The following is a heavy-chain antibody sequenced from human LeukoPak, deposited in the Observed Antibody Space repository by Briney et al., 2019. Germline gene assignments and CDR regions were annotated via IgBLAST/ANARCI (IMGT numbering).Heavy chain of an antibody. CDR1: GFTFSSYG. CDR3: ARDLSYRESPPDY. Sequence: GGSLRLSCAASGFTFSSYGMHWVRQAPGKGLEWVAVIWYDGSNKYYADSVKGRFTISRDNSKNTLYLQMNSLRAEDTAVYYCARDLSYRESPPDYWGQGTLVTVSS. V-gene: IGHV3-33*08. D-gene: IGHD1-26*01. CDR2: IWYDGSNK. J-gene: IGHJ4*02.